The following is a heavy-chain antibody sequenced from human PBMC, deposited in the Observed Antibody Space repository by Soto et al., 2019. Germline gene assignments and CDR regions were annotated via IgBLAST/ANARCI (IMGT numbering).Heavy chain of an antibody. CDR2: IDAGGGST. CDR1: GFTFSNLA. CDR3: AILNAASGSY. V-gene: IGHV3-23*01. J-gene: IGHJ4*02. D-gene: IGHD6-25*01. Sequence: GSPRLSCTASGFTFSNLAITWVRQAPGKGLEWVSTIDAGGGSTHYADSVKGRFTISRDNSKNTLYLQMNSLRAEDTAVYYCAILNAASGSYWGQGSLVTVSS.